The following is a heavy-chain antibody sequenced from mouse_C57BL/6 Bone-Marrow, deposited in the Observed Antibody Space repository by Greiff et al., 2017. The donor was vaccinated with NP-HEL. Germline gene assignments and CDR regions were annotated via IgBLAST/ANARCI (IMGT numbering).Heavy chain of an antibody. CDR2: IHPNSGST. CDR3: ARFYYDYDGY. V-gene: IGHV1-64*01. CDR1: GYTFTSYW. D-gene: IGHD2-4*01. J-gene: IGHJ2*01. Sequence: QVQLQQPGAELVKPGASVKMSCKASGYTFTSYWMHWVKQRPGQGLEWIGMIHPNSGSTNYNEKFKSKATLTVDKSSSTAYMQLSSLTSEDSAVYYCARFYYDYDGYWGQGTTLTVSS.